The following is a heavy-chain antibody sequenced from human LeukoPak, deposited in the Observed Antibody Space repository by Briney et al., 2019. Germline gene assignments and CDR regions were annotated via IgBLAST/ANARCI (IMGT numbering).Heavy chain of an antibody. D-gene: IGHD3-10*01. J-gene: IGHJ4*02. CDR3: ARRVSYYYGSGSYDGDY. V-gene: IGHV1-18*01. CDR1: GYTFTSYG. CDR2: ISAYNGNT. Sequence: ASVKVSCKASGYTFTSYGINWVRQAPGQGLEWMGWISAYNGNTYYAQKLQGRVTMTTDTSTSTAYMELRSLRSDDTAVYYCARRVSYYYGSGSYDGDYWGQETLVTVSS.